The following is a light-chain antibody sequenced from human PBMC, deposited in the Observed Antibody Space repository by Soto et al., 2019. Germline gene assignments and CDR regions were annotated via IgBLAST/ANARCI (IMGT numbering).Light chain of an antibody. V-gene: IGKV3-11*01. CDR1: QSVSSY. CDR3: QQRSNWPLT. Sequence: DTVLTQSPATLSLSPGERATLSCMASQSVSSYLAWYQQKPGQAPRLLIYDASNRATGIPARFSGSGSGTDFTLTISSLEPEDVAVYYCQQRSNWPLTLGGGTKVDIK. CDR2: DAS. J-gene: IGKJ4*01.